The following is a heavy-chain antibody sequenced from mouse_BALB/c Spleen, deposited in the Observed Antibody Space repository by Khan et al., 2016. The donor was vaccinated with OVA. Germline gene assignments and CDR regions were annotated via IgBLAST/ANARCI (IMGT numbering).Heavy chain of an antibody. CDR2: ISYSGRT. CDR1: GYSITSDYA. V-gene: IGHV3-2*02. D-gene: IGHD1-1*01. Sequence: EVQIQESGPGLVKPSQSLSLTCTVSGYSITSDYAWNWIRQFPGNKLEWMGYISYSGRTSHNPSLKRRISITRDTYKNQFFLQLNSVTTEDTATYYCARSVTITTVVATDFDYWGHGTTLTVSS. CDR3: ARSVTITTVVATDFDY. J-gene: IGHJ2*01.